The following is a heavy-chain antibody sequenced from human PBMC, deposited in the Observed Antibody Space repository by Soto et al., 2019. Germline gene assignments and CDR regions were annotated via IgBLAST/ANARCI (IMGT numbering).Heavy chain of an antibody. CDR1: GYTLTELS. D-gene: IGHD6-13*01. Sequence: ASVKVSCKVSGYTLTELSIHCVRQAPGEGLEWMGGFDLENGETIYAQRFQGRVTMTEESSADTPYMELSSLRSEDTAVYYCAIEGRRSNKSHHRGPATMVTVSS. V-gene: IGHV1-24*01. J-gene: IGHJ4*02. CDR2: FDLENGET. CDR3: AIEGRRSNKSHH.